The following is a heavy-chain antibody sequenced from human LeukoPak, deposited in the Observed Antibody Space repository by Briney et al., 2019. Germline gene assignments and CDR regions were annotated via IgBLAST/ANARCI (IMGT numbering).Heavy chain of an antibody. J-gene: IGHJ4*02. CDR2: INPSGRTT. Sequence: ASVKVSCKASGYTFTSYYMHWVRQAPGQGLEWIAIINPSGRTTRYAQKFQRRVTMTSDTSTSTVYMELSSLRSEDTAVYYCARGDSVAGFDYWGQGTLVTVSS. D-gene: IGHD6-19*01. V-gene: IGHV1-46*01. CDR3: ARGDSVAGFDY. CDR1: GYTFTSYY.